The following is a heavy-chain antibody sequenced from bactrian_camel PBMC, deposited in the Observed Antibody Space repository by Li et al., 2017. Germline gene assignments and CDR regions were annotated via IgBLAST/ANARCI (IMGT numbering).Heavy chain of an antibody. D-gene: IGHD2*01. CDR2: ITSSGFGK. V-gene: IGHV3S54*01. CDR1: APTYSINC. J-gene: IGHJ4*01. Sequence: HVQLVESGGNSVQAGGSLRLSCVYSAPTYSINCMGWFRQAPGKQREGVASITSSGFGKWYANSVKGRFTISRDNARSTLYLQLDSLKSEDTAMYYCAKGTQYMAPAGTQ.